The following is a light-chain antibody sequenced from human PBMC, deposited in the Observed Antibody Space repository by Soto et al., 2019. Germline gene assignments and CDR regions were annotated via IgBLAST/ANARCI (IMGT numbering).Light chain of an antibody. CDR2: RAS. CDR3: QQYYNWPPWT. V-gene: IGKV3-15*01. CDR1: QSVSSN. Sequence: EIVMTPSPATLSVSPGERATLSCRASQSVSSNLAWYQQKPGRAPRLLIYRASTRAAGVSARISGSGSGTEFTLSISSLQPEDSAVYYCQQYYNWPPWTFGQGTKVDIK. J-gene: IGKJ1*01.